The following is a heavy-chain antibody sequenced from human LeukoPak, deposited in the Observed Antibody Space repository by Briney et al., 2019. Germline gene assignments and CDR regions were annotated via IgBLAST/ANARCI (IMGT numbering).Heavy chain of an antibody. CDR1: GGTLSSYA. Sequence: SMKVSCKAAGGTLSSYAISWVRQAPGQGLEWMGGIIPIFGTANYAQKLQGRLTTTTDESTRTAYMELSRLRTEETAAHYCARTITLMDGTFEIWGQRKIVTVSS. J-gene: IGHJ3*02. CDR3: ARTITLMDGTFEI. D-gene: IGHD6-19*01. V-gene: IGHV1-69*05. CDR2: IIPIFGTA.